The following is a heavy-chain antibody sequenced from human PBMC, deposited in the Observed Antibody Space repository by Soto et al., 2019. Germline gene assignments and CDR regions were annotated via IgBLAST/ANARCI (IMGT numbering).Heavy chain of an antibody. V-gene: IGHV1-18*01. Sequence: QVQLVQSGAEVKKPGASVKVSCKASGYTFTSYGIRWVRQAPGQGLEWMGWISAYNGNTNYAQKLQGRVTMTTDTATSTAYMEQRSLRSDDTAVYCCARCAGGYDFWSGYPTGWFDLGGQVRLVTVSS. CDR1: GYTFTSYG. CDR3: ARCAGGYDFWSGYPTGWFDL. D-gene: IGHD3-3*01. J-gene: IGHJ5*02. CDR2: ISAYNGNT.